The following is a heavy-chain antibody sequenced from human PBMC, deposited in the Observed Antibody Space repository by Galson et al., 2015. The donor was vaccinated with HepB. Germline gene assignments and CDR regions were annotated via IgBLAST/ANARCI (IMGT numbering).Heavy chain of an antibody. J-gene: IGHJ4*02. D-gene: IGHD2-15*01. V-gene: IGHV3-23*01. Sequence: SLRLSCAASRFTFSTYAMSWVRQAPGKGLEWVSATSGSGGSTYYADSVKGRFTISRDNSKNTLLLQLNSLRAEDTAMYFCAKDGIMVANNPYHFHYWGQGTLVTVSS. CDR1: RFTFSTYA. CDR3: AKDGIMVANNPYHFHY. CDR2: TSGSGGST.